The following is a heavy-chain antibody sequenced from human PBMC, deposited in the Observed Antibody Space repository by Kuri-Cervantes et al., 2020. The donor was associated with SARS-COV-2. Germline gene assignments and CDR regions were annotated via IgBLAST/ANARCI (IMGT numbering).Heavy chain of an antibody. V-gene: IGHV4-61*01. D-gene: IGHD2-2*01. J-gene: IGHJ5*02. Sequence: ESLKISCTVSGGSVSSGSYYWSWIRQPPGKGLEWFGYIYYSGSTNYNPSLKSRVTISVDTSKNQFSLKLSSVTAADTAVYYCARLGRYCSSTSCYPNWFDPWGQGTLVTVSS. CDR3: ARLGRYCSSTSCYPNWFDP. CDR1: GGSVSSGSYY. CDR2: IYYSGST.